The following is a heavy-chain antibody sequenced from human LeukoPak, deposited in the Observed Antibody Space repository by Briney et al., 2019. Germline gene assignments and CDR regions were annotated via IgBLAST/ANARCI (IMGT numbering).Heavy chain of an antibody. CDR3: AKDNYPRYYYDSSGYSD. Sequence: GGSLRLSCVASGLTFNSHSMSWVRQAPGKGLEWVSAISGSGGSTYYADSVKGRLTISRDNSKNTLYLQMNSLRAEDTAVYYCAKDNYPRYYYDSSGYSDWGQGTLVTVSS. V-gene: IGHV3-23*01. J-gene: IGHJ4*02. CDR2: ISGSGGST. CDR1: GLTFNSHS. D-gene: IGHD3-22*01.